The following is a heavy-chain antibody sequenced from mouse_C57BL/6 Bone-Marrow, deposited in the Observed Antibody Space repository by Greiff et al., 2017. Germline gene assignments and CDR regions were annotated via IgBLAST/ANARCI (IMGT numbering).Heavy chain of an antibody. Sequence: EVQRVESGGGLVQPGGSLKLSCAASGFTFSDYGMHWVRQPPEKGLEWVAYISNGSSTISSADTVKGRFTISRDNAKNNLFLQMTSLRSEDAAMYYCARGFAYWGQGTLVTVSA. CDR2: ISNGSSTI. J-gene: IGHJ3*01. CDR1: GFTFSDYG. CDR3: ARGFAY. V-gene: IGHV5-17*01.